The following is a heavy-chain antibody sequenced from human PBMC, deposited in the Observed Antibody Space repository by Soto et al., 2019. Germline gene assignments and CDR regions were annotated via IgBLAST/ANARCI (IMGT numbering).Heavy chain of an antibody. Sequence: GGSLRLSCAASGFTFSGYAMGWVRQAPGKGLDWVSVISRSGDSTYNADSVKGRFTISRDNSKNTLSLQMHSLRADDTAVYYCAKAGPYYDIYYFDNWGQGTLVTVSS. CDR2: ISRSGDST. D-gene: IGHD3-9*01. CDR1: GFTFSGYA. V-gene: IGHV3-23*01. J-gene: IGHJ4*02. CDR3: AKAGPYYDIYYFDN.